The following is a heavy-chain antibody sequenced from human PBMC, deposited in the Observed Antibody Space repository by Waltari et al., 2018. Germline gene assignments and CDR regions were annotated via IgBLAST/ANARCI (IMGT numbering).Heavy chain of an antibody. CDR1: GGSFSDYY. Sequence: QVQLQQWGAGRLTPSATLSLTCDVYGGSFSDYYWSWIRQPPGKGLEWTGEFHHGCNTHHNPSLKCRLIVSIDTSKGQFSLKLTSVTAADTAVYYCARLVVVRSAVGAYYFDCWGQGTLVTVSS. D-gene: IGHD2-15*01. CDR2: FHHGCNT. J-gene: IGHJ4*02. CDR3: ARLVVVRSAVGAYYFDC. V-gene: IGHV4-34*02.